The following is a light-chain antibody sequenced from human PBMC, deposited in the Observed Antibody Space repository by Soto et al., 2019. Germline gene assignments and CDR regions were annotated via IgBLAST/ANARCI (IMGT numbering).Light chain of an antibody. V-gene: IGLV1-40*01. J-gene: IGLJ3*02. CDR2: GNT. CDR1: SSDVGGYNY. CDR3: QSHDSSLSAWV. Sequence: QSALTQPASVSGSPGQSITISCTGTSSDVGGYNYVSWYQHLPGTVPKLLIYGNTNRPSGVPDRFSGSKSGTSASLAITGLQAEDEADYYCQSHDSSLSAWVFGGGTKLTVL.